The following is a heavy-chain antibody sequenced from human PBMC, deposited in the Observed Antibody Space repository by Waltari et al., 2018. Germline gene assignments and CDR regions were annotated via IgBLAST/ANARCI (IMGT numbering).Heavy chain of an antibody. D-gene: IGHD6-6*01. Sequence: EVQLVESGGGLVQPGRSLRLSCAASGFTFDDYAMHWVRQAPGKGLEWVSGISWNSGSIGYADSVKGRFTISRDNAKNSLYLQMNSLRAEDTALYYCAKDFTRYSSSSSAFDIWGQGTMVTVSS. CDR2: ISWNSGSI. CDR1: GFTFDDYA. J-gene: IGHJ3*02. CDR3: AKDFTRYSSSSSAFDI. V-gene: IGHV3-9*01.